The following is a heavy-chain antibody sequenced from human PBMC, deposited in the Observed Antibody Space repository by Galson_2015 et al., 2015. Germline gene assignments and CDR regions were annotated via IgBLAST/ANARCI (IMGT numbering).Heavy chain of an antibody. Sequence: SLRLSCAASGFTFSSYEMNWVRQAPGKGLEWVAIIGHDGSNIYYADSVKGRFTISRDNSKNTLYVQMNSLRVEDTAVYYCARDLRKGRYFDYWGQGTLVTVSS. CDR2: IGHDGSNI. V-gene: IGHV3-33*08. CDR1: GFTFSSYE. J-gene: IGHJ4*02. CDR3: ARDLRKGRYFDY. D-gene: IGHD2/OR15-2a*01.